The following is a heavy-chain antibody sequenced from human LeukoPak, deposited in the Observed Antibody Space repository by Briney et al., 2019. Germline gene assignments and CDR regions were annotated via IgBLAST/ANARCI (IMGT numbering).Heavy chain of an antibody. Sequence: GGSLRLSCAASGFTFDDYAMHWVRQAPGKGLEWVSGISWNSGSIGYADSVKGRFTISRDNAKNSLYLQMNSLRAEDTALYYCAKDLRTPSHDILTGGYYYYGMDVWGQGTTVTVSS. J-gene: IGHJ6*02. CDR3: AKDLRTPSHDILTGGYYYYGMDV. D-gene: IGHD3-9*01. CDR2: ISWNSGSI. V-gene: IGHV3-9*01. CDR1: GFTFDDYA.